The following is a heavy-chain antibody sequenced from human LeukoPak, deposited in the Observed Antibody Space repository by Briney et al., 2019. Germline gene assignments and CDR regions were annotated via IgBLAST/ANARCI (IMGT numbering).Heavy chain of an antibody. V-gene: IGHV4-34*01. CDR3: ASLRFGELTFDY. J-gene: IGHJ4*02. CDR1: GGSFSGYY. Sequence: SETLSLTCAVYGGSFSGYYWSWIRQPPGKGLEWIGEINHSGSTNYNPSLKSRVTISVDTSKNQFSLKLSSVTAADTAVYYCASLRFGELTFDYWGQGSLVIVSS. CDR2: INHSGST. D-gene: IGHD3-16*01.